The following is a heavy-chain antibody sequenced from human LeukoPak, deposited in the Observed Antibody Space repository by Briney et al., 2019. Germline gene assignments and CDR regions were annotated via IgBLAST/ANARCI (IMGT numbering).Heavy chain of an antibody. CDR3: ARSFHIAGAARVYYGMDV. CDR1: GGTFSSYA. CDR2: ISAYNGNT. Sequence: ASVKVSCKASGGTFSSYAISWVRQAPGQGLEWMGWISAYNGNTNYAQKLQGRVTMTTDTSTSTAYMELRSLRSDDTAVYYCARSFHIAGAARVYYGMDVWGQGTTVNVSS. J-gene: IGHJ6*02. V-gene: IGHV1-18*01. D-gene: IGHD1-26*01.